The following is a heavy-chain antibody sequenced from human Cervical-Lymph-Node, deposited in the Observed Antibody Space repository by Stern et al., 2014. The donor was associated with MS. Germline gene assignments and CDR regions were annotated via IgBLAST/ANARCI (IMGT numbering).Heavy chain of an antibody. V-gene: IGHV1-69*01. CDR2: LIPIFGTA. Sequence: VQLVQSGAEVKKPGSSVKVSCKASGGTFRSYAISWVRQAPGQGLEWMGGLIPIFGTANYAPKFPGRVPITADASPSPAYIELSSLRAEDTAGYDGASEDDYGSGDSYYGDDGGQGTLVTVSS. J-gene: IGHJ4*02. D-gene: IGHD3-10*01. CDR3: ASEDDYGSGDSYYGDD. CDR1: GGTFRSYA.